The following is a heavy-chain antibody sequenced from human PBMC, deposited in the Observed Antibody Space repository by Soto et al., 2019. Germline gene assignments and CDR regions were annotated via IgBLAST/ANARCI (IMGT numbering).Heavy chain of an antibody. V-gene: IGHV3-53*01. CDR3: AASVTTSGAFDI. J-gene: IGHJ3*02. CDR2: IYSGGYT. CDR1: GFSVSSKY. Sequence: GSLRLSCAASGFSVSSKYMIWVRQAPGKGLEWVSVIYSGGYTYYADSVKGRFTISRDNSKNTVSLQMSSLRAEDTAVYYCAASVTTSGAFDIWGQGTMVTVSS. D-gene: IGHD4-17*01.